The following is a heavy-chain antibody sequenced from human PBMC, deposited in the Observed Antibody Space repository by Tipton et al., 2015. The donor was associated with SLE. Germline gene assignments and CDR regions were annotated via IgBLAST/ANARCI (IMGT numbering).Heavy chain of an antibody. CDR3: ARRWVQTVFDY. D-gene: IGHD3-10*01. CDR2: IDPSDSDT. CDR1: GYSFTNSW. Sequence: QLVQSGAEVKKPGKALQISCKTSGYSFTNSWIVWFRHMPGKGLECMGMIDPSDSDTRYNPSFQGHVSRSIDRSTTTAYLQWRSLKASDTAMYFCARRWVQTVFDYWGQGTLVTVSS. J-gene: IGHJ4*02. V-gene: IGHV5-51*03.